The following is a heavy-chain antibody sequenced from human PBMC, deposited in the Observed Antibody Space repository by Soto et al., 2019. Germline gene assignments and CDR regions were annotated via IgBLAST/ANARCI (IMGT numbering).Heavy chain of an antibody. CDR3: AKPMSQDGYNYDY. D-gene: IGHD5-12*01. CDR1: GFTFSSYA. V-gene: IGHV3-64*04. J-gene: IGHJ4*02. Sequence: GGSLRLSCSASGFTFSSYAMYWVRQAPGKGLEYVSSISINGGSTHYADSVKGRFTISRDNSKNTLYLQMNSLRAGDTAVYYCAKPMSQDGYNYDYWGQGILVTVSS. CDR2: ISINGGST.